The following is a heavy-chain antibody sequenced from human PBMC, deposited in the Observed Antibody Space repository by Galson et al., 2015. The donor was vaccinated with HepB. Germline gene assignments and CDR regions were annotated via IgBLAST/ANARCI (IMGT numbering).Heavy chain of an antibody. Sequence: SVKVSCKASGGTFGGHSINWVRQAPGQGPEWLGDISPLFGAANYAQKFQGRVTISADTSTSTAYMQLSSLTSEDTAEYYCAKNAARGVFFEFWGQGPLVTVSS. D-gene: IGHD3-10*01. CDR1: GGTFGGHS. CDR3: AKNAARGVFFEF. J-gene: IGHJ4*02. V-gene: IGHV1-69*06. CDR2: ISPLFGAA.